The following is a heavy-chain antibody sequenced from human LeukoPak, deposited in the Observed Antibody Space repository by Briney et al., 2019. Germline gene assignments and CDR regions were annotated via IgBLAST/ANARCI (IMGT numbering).Heavy chain of an antibody. J-gene: IGHJ5*02. D-gene: IGHD6-13*01. CDR1: GGSISSYY. V-gene: IGHV4-59*01. CDR3: ASSTLSSSWLGDWFDP. CDR2: IYYSGST. Sequence: SETLSLTCTVSGGSISSYYWSWIPHPPGKGLECIGYIYYSGSTNYNPSVKSRVTISVDTSKNQFSLKLSSVTAADTAVYYCASSTLSSSWLGDWFDPWGQGTLVTVSS.